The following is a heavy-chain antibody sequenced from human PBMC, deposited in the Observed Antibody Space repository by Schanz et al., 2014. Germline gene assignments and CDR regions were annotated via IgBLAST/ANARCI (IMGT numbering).Heavy chain of an antibody. V-gene: IGHV3-7*03. CDR1: GFTFSNFG. D-gene: IGHD3-10*01. CDR3: ARDGFGGYLDS. J-gene: IGHJ4*02. Sequence: VQLVESGGGVVQPGGSLRLSCAASGFTFSNFGMHWVRQAPGKGLEWVANIRQDGSAKFYVDSVNSRFAISRDNAENSVYLQMNSLRAEDTAVYYCARDGFGGYLDSWGQGTLVTVSS. CDR2: IRQDGSAK.